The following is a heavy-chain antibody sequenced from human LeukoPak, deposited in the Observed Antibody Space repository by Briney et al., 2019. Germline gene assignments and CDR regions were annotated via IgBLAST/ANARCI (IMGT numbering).Heavy chain of an antibody. D-gene: IGHD3-22*01. CDR2: MYSNRST. J-gene: IGHJ4*02. V-gene: IGHV4-39*01. CDR3: ARQKITTSDY. Sequence: PSETLSLTCSVSGRSISSSSYYWGWLRQSPGKGLEWMGRMYSNRSTYYSPSLKSRLAMSRDTSKNQFSLKLSSVTAADTTVYYCARQKITTSDYWGQGNMVTVSS. CDR1: GRSISSSSYY.